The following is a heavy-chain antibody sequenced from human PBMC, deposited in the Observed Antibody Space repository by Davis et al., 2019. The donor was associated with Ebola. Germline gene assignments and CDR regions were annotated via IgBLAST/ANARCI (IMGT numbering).Heavy chain of an antibody. CDR3: ERENWNNGVYYFDY. V-gene: IGHV1-8*01. Sequence: AASAKVSCKASGYSFISYDINWVRQATGQGLEWMGWMNPNSGNTGYAQKFLGRFTMSRDTSISTAYMELSRLRSDDTAVYYCERENWNNGVYYFDYWGQGTLVTVSS. CDR1: GYSFISYD. J-gene: IGHJ4*02. D-gene: IGHD1/OR15-1a*01. CDR2: MNPNSGNT.